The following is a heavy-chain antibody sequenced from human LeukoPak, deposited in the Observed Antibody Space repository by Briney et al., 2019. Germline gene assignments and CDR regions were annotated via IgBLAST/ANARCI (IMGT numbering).Heavy chain of an antibody. CDR2: VNTDGSTT. V-gene: IGHV3-74*03. D-gene: IGHD2-21*01. CDR3: ARERIDDAFDI. Sequence: GGSLRLSCAASGFTFSSYWMHWVRQAPGKGLVWVSRVNTDGSTTTYADSVKGRFTISRDNAKNSLYLQMNSLRAEDTAVYYCARERIDDAFDIWGQGTMVTVSS. CDR1: GFTFSSYW. J-gene: IGHJ3*02.